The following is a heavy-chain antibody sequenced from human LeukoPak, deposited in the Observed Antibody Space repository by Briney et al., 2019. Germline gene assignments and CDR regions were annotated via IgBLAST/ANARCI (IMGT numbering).Heavy chain of an antibody. Sequence: SETLSLTCSVSGAFSSRFYWSWVRQPLGKGLEWLGYIFYSGHSNYNPSLTSRISMSVDTSKAQFSLELTSVTAADTAVYYCARHGAFLTRGFCSSSNCYVDGPQTWGQGIMVTVSS. CDR1: GAFSSRFY. V-gene: IGHV4-59*08. D-gene: IGHD2-2*01. CDR3: ARHGAFLTRGFCSSSNCYVDGPQT. CDR2: IFYSGHS. J-gene: IGHJ3*01.